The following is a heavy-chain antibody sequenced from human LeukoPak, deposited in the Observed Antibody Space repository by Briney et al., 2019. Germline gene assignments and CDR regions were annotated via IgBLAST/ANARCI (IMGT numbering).Heavy chain of an antibody. D-gene: IGHD6-13*01. Sequence: PGGSLRLSCAASGFTFSSYWMHWVRQAPGKGLVWVSRINSDGSSTSYADSVKGRFTISRDNAKNTLYLQMNSLRAEDTAVYYCARDLRQQLDPNWFDPWGQGTLVTVSS. CDR2: INSDGSST. J-gene: IGHJ5*02. CDR1: GFTFSSYW. V-gene: IGHV3-74*01. CDR3: ARDLRQQLDPNWFDP.